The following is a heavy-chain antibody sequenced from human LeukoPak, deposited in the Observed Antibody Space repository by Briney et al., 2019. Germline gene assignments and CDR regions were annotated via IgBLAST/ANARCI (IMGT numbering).Heavy chain of an antibody. Sequence: SETLSLTCGVYGGSFSGYYWSWIRQPPGKGLEWIGEINHSGSTNYNPSLKSRVTISVDTSKNQFSLKLSSVTAADTAVYYCASGYDFWSGYYIEYWGQGTLVTVSS. D-gene: IGHD3-3*01. V-gene: IGHV4-34*01. CDR3: ASGYDFWSGYYIEY. J-gene: IGHJ4*02. CDR1: GGSFSGYY. CDR2: INHSGST.